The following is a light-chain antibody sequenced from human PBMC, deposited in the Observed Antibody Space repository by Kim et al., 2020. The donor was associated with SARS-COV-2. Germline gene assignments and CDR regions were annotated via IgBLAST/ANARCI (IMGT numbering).Light chain of an antibody. CDR1: SSNIGNNY. Sequence: KVTCSCSGSSSNIGNNYVSWYQQVPGTAPKLLIYDNNKRPSGIPDRFSGSKSGTSATLGITGLQTGDEADYYCGTWDNSLSAGYVFGTGTKVTVL. CDR2: DNN. V-gene: IGLV1-51*01. J-gene: IGLJ1*01. CDR3: GTWDNSLSAGYV.